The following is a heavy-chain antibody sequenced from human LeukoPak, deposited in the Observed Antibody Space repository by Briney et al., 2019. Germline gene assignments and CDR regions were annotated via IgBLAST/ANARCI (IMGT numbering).Heavy chain of an antibody. V-gene: IGHV3-30-3*01. J-gene: IGHJ4*02. D-gene: IGHD3-22*01. Sequence: GGSLRLSCAASGLTFSSYAMYWVRQAPGKGLEWVAVISYDGSNKYYADSVKGRFTISRDNSKNTLYLQMNSLRAEDTAVYYCARDRPSSGYYYRYYFDYWGQGTLVTVSS. CDR3: ARDRPSSGYYYRYYFDY. CDR2: ISYDGSNK. CDR1: GLTFSSYA.